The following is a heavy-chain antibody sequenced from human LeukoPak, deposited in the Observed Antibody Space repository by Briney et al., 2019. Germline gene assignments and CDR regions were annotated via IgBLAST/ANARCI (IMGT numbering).Heavy chain of an antibody. D-gene: IGHD5-12*01. V-gene: IGHV4-34*01. CDR2: INHAGST. Sequence: SETLSLTCAVYGGSFSGDFWSWIRQSPGRGLEWIGEINHAGSTTYNPSLESRVTMSVDRSTNQISLEMTSVTAADTAIYYCARHTWQWLPFDYWGQGTLVTVSS. J-gene: IGHJ4*02. CDR3: ARHTWQWLPFDY. CDR1: GGSFSGDF.